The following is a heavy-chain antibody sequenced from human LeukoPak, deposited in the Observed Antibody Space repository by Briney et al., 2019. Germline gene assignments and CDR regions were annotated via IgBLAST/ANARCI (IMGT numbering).Heavy chain of an antibody. J-gene: IGHJ4*02. D-gene: IGHD3-9*01. CDR2: IIPIFGTA. CDR1: GGTFSSYA. Sequence: SVKVSCKASGGTFSSYAISWVRQAPGQGLEWMGGIIPIFGTANYAQKFQGRVTIPADESTSTAYMELSSLRSEDTAVYYCARARYYDILSGYYQPDYWGQGTLVTVSS. CDR3: ARARYYDILSGYYQPDY. V-gene: IGHV1-69*13.